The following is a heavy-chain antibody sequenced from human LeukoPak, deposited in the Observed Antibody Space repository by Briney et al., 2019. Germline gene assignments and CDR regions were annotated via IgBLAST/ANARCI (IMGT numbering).Heavy chain of an antibody. CDR3: ARVEMATTTTNFFDY. CDR2: ISNSGGST. J-gene: IGHJ4*02. V-gene: IGHV3-23*01. Sequence: GGSLRLSCAASGFTFSSYVMSWVRQAPGKGLEWVSSISNSGGSTYYADSVKGRFTISRDNSKNTLYLQMNSLRAEDTAVYYCARVEMATTTTNFFDYWGQGTLVTVSS. D-gene: IGHD5-24*01. CDR1: GFTFSSYV.